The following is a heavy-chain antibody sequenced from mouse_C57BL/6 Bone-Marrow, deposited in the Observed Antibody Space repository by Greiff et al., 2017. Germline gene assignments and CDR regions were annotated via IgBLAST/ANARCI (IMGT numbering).Heavy chain of an antibody. CDR3: ARHVYYYGSWYFDV. CDR2: ISSGGSYT. CDR1: GFTFSSYG. V-gene: IGHV5-6*01. J-gene: IGHJ1*03. D-gene: IGHD1-1*01. Sequence: EVKLVESGGDLVKPGGSLKLSCAASGFTFSSYGMSWVRQTPDKRLEWVATISSGGSYTYSPDSVKGRFTISRDNAKNTLYLQMSSLKSEDTAMYYCARHVYYYGSWYFDVWGTGTTVTVSS.